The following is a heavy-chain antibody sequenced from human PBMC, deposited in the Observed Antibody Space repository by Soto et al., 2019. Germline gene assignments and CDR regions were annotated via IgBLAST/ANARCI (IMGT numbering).Heavy chain of an antibody. CDR2: LNAGNGNT. J-gene: IGHJ6*02. CDR1: GYTFTSYA. CDR3: ARDEDSGTDYYGMDV. Sequence: QVQLVHSGSEVKKTGASVKVSCKASGYTFTSYAMHWVRQAPGQRLEWMGWLNAGNGNTKYSQKFQGRVTITMDTSARTAYMELSSLRSEDTAVYYCARDEDSGTDYYGMDVWGQGTTVTVSS. V-gene: IGHV1-3*01. D-gene: IGHD1-26*01.